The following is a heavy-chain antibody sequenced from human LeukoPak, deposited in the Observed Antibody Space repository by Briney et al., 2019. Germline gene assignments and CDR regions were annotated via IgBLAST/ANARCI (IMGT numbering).Heavy chain of an antibody. D-gene: IGHD4-11*01. V-gene: IGHV1-69*05. CDR1: GGTFSSYA. J-gene: IGHJ6*03. CDR3: ARGLQGHYYYYYMDV. Sequence: GASVKVSCKASGGTFSSYAISWVRQAPGQGLEWMGGIIPIFGTANYAQKFQGRVTTTTDESTSTAYMELSSLRSEDTAVYYCARGLQGHYYYYYMDVWGKGTTVTVSS. CDR2: IIPIFGTA.